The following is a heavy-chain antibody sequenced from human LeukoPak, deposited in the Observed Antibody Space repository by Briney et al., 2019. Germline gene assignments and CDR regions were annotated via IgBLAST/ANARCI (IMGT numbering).Heavy chain of an antibody. V-gene: IGHV3-73*01. CDR2: IRSKANSYAT. D-gene: IGHD1-26*01. J-gene: IGHJ4*02. Sequence: GGSLRLSCAASGFTFSGSAMHWVRQASGKGLEGVGRIRSKANSYATAYAASVKGRFTISRDDSKNTAYLQMNSLKTEDTAVYYCTRSLPIVGAPYYFDYWGQGTLVTVSS. CDR3: TRSLPIVGAPYYFDY. CDR1: GFTFSGSA.